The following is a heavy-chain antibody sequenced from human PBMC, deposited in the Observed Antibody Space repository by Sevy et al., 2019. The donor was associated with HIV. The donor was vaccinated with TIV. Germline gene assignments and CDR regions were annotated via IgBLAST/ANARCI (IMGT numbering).Heavy chain of an antibody. CDR3: ARDSAIAAAGTPFDY. J-gene: IGHJ4*02. V-gene: IGHV3-48*01. D-gene: IGHD6-13*01. Sequence: GGSLRLSCAASGFTFSTYSMNWVRQAPGKGLEWVSYISSSSSTIYYADSVKGRFTISRDNAKNSLLLQMNSLRAEDTAVYYCARDSAIAAAGTPFDYWGQGTLVTVSS. CDR2: ISSSSSTI. CDR1: GFTFSTYS.